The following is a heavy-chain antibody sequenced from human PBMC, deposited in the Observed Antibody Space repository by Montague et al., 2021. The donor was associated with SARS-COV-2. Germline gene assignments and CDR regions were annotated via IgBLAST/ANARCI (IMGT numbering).Heavy chain of an antibody. V-gene: IGHV4-39*01. Sequence: SETLSLTCTVSGGSITSSNHYWGWIRQPPGKGLEWFGSISYSGSTYYNPSLKGRVTISVDTSKHQFSLRLSSVTAADTAVYYCARVGSSGWYAPGYFDYWGQGTLVTVSS. CDR1: GGSITSSNHY. D-gene: IGHD6-19*01. CDR3: ARVGSSGWYAPGYFDY. J-gene: IGHJ4*02. CDR2: ISYSGST.